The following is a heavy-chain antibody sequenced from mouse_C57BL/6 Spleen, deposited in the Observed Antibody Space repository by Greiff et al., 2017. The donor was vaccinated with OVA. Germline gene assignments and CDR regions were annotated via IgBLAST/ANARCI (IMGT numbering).Heavy chain of an antibody. Sequence: EVNVVESGGGLVQPGGSLKLSCAASGFTFSDYYMYWVRQTPEKRLEWVAYISNGGGSTYYPATVKGRFTSSRDNAKNTLYLQMSRLKSEDTAMYYCARQDYCGSSYHIDYWGQGTTLTVSS. D-gene: IGHD1-1*01. J-gene: IGHJ2*01. CDR2: ISNGGGST. CDR1: GFTFSDYY. V-gene: IGHV5-12*01. CDR3: ARQDYCGSSYHIDY.